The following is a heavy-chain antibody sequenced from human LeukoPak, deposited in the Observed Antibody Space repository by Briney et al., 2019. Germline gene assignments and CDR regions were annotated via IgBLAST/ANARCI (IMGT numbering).Heavy chain of an antibody. CDR3: ARVSSSMGGAADY. Sequence: GGSLRLSCAGSGFTFSGSWMSWVRQTPGKGLEWVANIKQGGSDKYYVDSVKGRFTISRDNAKNSVYLEMNSLRAEDTAVYYCARVSSSMGGAADYWGQGTLVTVSS. CDR1: GFTFSGSW. D-gene: IGHD6-6*01. CDR2: IKQGGSDK. V-gene: IGHV3-7*01. J-gene: IGHJ4*02.